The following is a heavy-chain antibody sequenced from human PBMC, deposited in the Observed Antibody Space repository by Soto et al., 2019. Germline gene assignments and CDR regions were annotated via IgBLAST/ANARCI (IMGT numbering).Heavy chain of an antibody. CDR2: ISSYNGDT. Sequence: QVKLVQSGAEVKKPGASVKVSCKASGYTFTRSGISWVRQAPGQGPEWMGWISSYNGDTNYAQTFQGRVTMTTDTSTSTADMELRSLRSDDTAVYYCAREGVAPYYYYGMDVWGQGTPVTVSS. V-gene: IGHV1-18*01. CDR1: GYTFTRSG. CDR3: AREGVAPYYYYGMDV. D-gene: IGHD5-12*01. J-gene: IGHJ6*02.